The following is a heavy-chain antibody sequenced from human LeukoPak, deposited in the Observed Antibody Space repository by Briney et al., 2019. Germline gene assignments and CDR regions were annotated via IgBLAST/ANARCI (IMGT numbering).Heavy chain of an antibody. V-gene: IGHV3-30*04. D-gene: IGHD3-22*01. Sequence: GRSLRLSCAASGFTFSSYAMHWVRQAPGKGLEWVAVISYDGSNKYYADSVKGRFTISRDNSKNTLYLQMNSLRAEDTAVYYCVRDPLTYYYDSSGYFDYWGQGTLVTVSS. CDR1: GFTFSSYA. J-gene: IGHJ4*02. CDR3: VRDPLTYYYDSSGYFDY. CDR2: ISYDGSNK.